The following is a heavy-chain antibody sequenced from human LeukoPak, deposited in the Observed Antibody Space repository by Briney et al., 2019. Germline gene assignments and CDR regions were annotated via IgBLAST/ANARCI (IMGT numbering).Heavy chain of an antibody. D-gene: IGHD2/OR15-2a*01. CDR2: MNHNSGNT. V-gene: IGHV1-8*01. CDR3: ARVVIQPYRAFDI. CDR1: GYTFTSYD. J-gene: IGHJ3*02. Sequence: VASVKVSCKASGYTFTSYDINWVRQAPGQGLEWMGWMNHNSGNTGYAQKFQGRVTMTRNTSISTAYMELSGLRSEDTAVYYCARVVIQPYRAFDIWGQGTMVTVSS.